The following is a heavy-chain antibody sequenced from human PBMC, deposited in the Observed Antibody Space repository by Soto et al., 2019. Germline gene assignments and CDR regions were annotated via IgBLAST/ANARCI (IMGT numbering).Heavy chain of an antibody. CDR3: AKRPGRYGGAFDI. CDR1: GLTFSNSA. V-gene: IGHV3-23*01. J-gene: IGHJ3*02. D-gene: IGHD3-10*01. Sequence: PGGSLRHSWAASGLTFSNSAISWVRQAPGKGLEWVSAITGSGDSTYYADSVKGRFTISRDNSKNTMYLQMNSLRAEDTAFYYCAKRPGRYGGAFDIWGKGTMVTVSS. CDR2: ITGSGDST.